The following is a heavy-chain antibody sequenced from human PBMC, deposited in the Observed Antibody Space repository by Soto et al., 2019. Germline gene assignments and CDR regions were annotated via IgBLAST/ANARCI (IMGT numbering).Heavy chain of an antibody. V-gene: IGHV3-21*01. Sequence: GGSLRLSCAASGFTFSSYSMNWVRQAPGKGLEWVSSISSSSSYIYYADSVKGRFTISRDNAKNSLYLQMNSLRAEDTAVYYCARLLVADPDMPSAYYYYGMDVWGQGTTVTVSS. J-gene: IGHJ6*02. D-gene: IGHD2-2*01. CDR3: ARLLVADPDMPSAYYYYGMDV. CDR2: ISSSSSYI. CDR1: GFTFSSYS.